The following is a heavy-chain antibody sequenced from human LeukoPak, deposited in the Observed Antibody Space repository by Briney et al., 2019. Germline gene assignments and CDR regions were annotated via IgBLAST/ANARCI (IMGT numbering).Heavy chain of an antibody. CDR2: IYYSGST. Sequence: TSETLSLTCTVSGGSISSGDYYWSWIRQPPGKGLEWIGYIYYSGSTYYNPSLKSRVTISVDTSKNQFSLKLSSVTAADTAVYYCARRFIKLVGDAFDIWGQGTMVTVSS. CDR1: GGSISSGDYY. J-gene: IGHJ3*02. D-gene: IGHD6-13*01. V-gene: IGHV4-30-4*08. CDR3: ARRFIKLVGDAFDI.